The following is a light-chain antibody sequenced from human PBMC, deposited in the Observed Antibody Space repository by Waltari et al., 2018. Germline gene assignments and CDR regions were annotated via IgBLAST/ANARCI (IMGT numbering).Light chain of an antibody. CDR2: DVS. Sequence: QSALTPPRSVSGSPGQSVTISCTGTSSDVGGYTYVSWYQQHPGKAPKLMIYDVSKRPSGVPDRFSGSKSGNTASLTISGLQAEDEADYYCCSYAGSYSVVFGGGTKLTVL. J-gene: IGLJ2*01. CDR1: SSDVGGYTY. CDR3: CSYAGSYSVV. V-gene: IGLV2-11*01.